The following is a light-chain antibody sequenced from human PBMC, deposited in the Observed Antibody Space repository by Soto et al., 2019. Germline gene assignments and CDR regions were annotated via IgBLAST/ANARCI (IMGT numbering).Light chain of an antibody. CDR3: QQRSNWPYT. CDR2: DGS. J-gene: IGKJ2*01. CDR1: QSVSSY. V-gene: IGKV3-11*01. Sequence: EIVLTQSPATLSLSPGERGTLSCRASQSVSSYLAWYQQKPGQAPRLLIFDGSNRATGIPARFSGSGSGTDSTLTISSLEPEDFAVYYCQQRSNWPYTFGQGTKLEI.